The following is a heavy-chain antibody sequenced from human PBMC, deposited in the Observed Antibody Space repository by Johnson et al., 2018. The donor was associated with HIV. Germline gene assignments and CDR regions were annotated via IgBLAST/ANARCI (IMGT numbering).Heavy chain of an antibody. CDR3: AKGYYDSPFGFDI. V-gene: IGHV3-30*18. Sequence: QMQLVESGGGVVQPGRSLRLSCAASGFTFSSYGMHWVRQAPGKGLEWVAVISHDGSNKYSTDPVKGRFTISRDNSKNALYLQMHNLTTEDTAVYYCAKGYYDSPFGFDIWGQGTMVIVSS. CDR2: ISHDGSNK. J-gene: IGHJ3*02. CDR1: GFTFSSYG. D-gene: IGHD3-3*01.